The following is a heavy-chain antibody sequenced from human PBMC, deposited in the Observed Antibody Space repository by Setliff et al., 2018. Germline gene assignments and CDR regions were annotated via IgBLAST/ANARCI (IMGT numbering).Heavy chain of an antibody. J-gene: IGHJ6*02. D-gene: IGHD6-13*01. Sequence: SETLSLTCSVSDFSINSGYYWGWIRQSPGEGLEWIGSIYRNGNTYYNPSLKSRVTISVDTSKNQLSLKLSSVTAADTAVYYCARSAGYSSSWYNYYYGMDVWGQGTTVTVSS. CDR3: ARSAGYSSSWYNYYYGMDV. V-gene: IGHV4-38-2*01. CDR2: IYRNGNT. CDR1: DFSINSGYY.